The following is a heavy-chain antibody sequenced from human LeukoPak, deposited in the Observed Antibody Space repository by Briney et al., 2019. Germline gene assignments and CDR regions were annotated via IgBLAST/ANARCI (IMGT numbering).Heavy chain of an antibody. D-gene: IGHD1-26*01. V-gene: IGHV3-48*03. CDR1: GFTFSSYE. Sequence: GGSLRLSCAASGFTFSSYEMNWVRQAPGKGLEWVSYISSSGSTIYYADSVKGRFTISRDNAKNSLYLRMDSLRAEDTAVYYCARHAKYNGSYFGQGTLVTVSS. CDR3: ARHAKYNGSY. CDR2: ISSSGSTI. J-gene: IGHJ4*02.